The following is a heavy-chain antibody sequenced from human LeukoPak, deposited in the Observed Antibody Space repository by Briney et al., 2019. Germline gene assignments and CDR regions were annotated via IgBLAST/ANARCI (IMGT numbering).Heavy chain of an antibody. CDR2: ITSTGTTI. CDR1: GFTFSSYQ. D-gene: IGHD6-19*01. Sequence: GGSLRLSCAASGFTFSSYQMTWVRQAPGKGLQGVSYITSTGTTIHYADSVKGRFTISRDNANNSLFLQMNSLRAEDTAVYYCARIYSSGRGNDALDIWGQGTMVSVSS. J-gene: IGHJ3*02. V-gene: IGHV3-48*03. CDR3: ARIYSSGRGNDALDI.